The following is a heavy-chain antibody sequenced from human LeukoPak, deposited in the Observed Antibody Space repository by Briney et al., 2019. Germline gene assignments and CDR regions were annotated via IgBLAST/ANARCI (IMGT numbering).Heavy chain of an antibody. CDR1: GGSFSGYY. V-gene: IGHV4-59*01. Sequence: SETLSLTCAVYGGSFSGYYWSWIRQPPGKGLEWIGYIYYSGSTNYNPSLKSRVTISVDTSKNQFSLKLSSVTAADTAVYYCARGPIVGATRYFDYWGQGTLVTVSS. J-gene: IGHJ4*02. CDR3: ARGPIVGATRYFDY. D-gene: IGHD1-26*01. CDR2: IYYSGST.